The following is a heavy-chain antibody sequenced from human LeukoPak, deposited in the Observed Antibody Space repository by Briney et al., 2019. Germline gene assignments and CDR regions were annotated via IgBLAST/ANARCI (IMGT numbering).Heavy chain of an antibody. CDR1: GYTFTSYG. Sequence: ASVEVSCKASGYTFTSYGISWVRQAPGQGLEWMGWISAYNGNTNYAQKLQGGVTMTTDTSTSTAYMELRSLRSDDTAVYYCARLGYCSGGSCAYYYYGMDVWGQGTTVTVSS. CDR2: ISAYNGNT. V-gene: IGHV1-18*01. D-gene: IGHD2-15*01. J-gene: IGHJ6*02. CDR3: ARLGYCSGGSCAYYYYGMDV.